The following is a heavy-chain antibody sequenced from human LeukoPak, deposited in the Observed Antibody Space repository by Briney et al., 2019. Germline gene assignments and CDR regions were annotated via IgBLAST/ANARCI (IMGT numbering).Heavy chain of an antibody. CDR3: ASGRVDGGLYYFDY. J-gene: IGHJ4*02. D-gene: IGHD4-23*01. V-gene: IGHV4-59*01. Sequence: SVTLSLTCTVSGGSISSYYWSWIRQPPGKGLEWIGYIYYSGSTNYNPSLKSRVTISVDTSKNQFSLKLSSVTAADTAVYYCASGRVDGGLYYFDYWGQGTLVTVSS. CDR2: IYYSGST. CDR1: GGSISSYY.